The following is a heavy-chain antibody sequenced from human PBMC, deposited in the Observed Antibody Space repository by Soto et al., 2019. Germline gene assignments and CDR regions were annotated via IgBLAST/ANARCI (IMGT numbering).Heavy chain of an antibody. D-gene: IGHD6-6*01. J-gene: IGHJ3*02. CDR1: GYTFTSYY. CDR3: ASNKRYSSSSLGAFDI. V-gene: IGHV1-46*03. CDR2: INPSGGST. Sequence: AAAPVSCRASGYTFTSYYMHWVRQAPAQGLEWMGIINPSGGSTSYAQKFQGRVTMTRDTSTSTVYMELSSLRSEDTAVYYCASNKRYSSSSLGAFDIWGQGTMVTVSS.